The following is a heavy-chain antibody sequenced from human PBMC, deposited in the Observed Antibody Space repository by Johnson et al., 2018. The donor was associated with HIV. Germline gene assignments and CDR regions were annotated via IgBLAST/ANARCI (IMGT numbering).Heavy chain of an antibody. J-gene: IGHJ3*02. CDR3: ARDGVYSSPWDAFDI. D-gene: IGHD6-19*01. Sequence: QVQLVESGGGVVQPGGSLRLSCVASRLTLSDSYMSWIRQAPGKGLEWVSYISGSGNAIYYADSVRGRFTISRDNAKNSLYLQMDNLRVEDTAMYYCARDGVYSSPWDAFDIWGQGTMVTVSS. CDR1: RLTLSDSY. CDR2: ISGSGNAI. V-gene: IGHV3-11*01.